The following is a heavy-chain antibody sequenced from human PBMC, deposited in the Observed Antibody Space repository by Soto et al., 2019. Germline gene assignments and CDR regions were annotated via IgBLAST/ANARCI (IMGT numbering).Heavy chain of an antibody. CDR3: ARSVAVPGAHIDY. CDR2: VYYTGST. J-gene: IGHJ4*02. CDR1: GGSISGSY. V-gene: IGHV4-59*01. D-gene: IGHD3-3*01. Sequence: PSETLSLTCSVSGGSISGSYWSWIRQSPGKGLEWVGYVYYTGSTNYSPSLRSRVSISVDTSKNEFSLRLSSVTAADTAVYFCARSVAVPGAHIDYWGQGTQVTVSS.